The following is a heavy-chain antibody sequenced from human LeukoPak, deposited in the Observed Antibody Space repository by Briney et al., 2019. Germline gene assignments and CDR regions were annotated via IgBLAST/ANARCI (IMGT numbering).Heavy chain of an antibody. V-gene: IGHV1-8*01. CDR1: GYTFSTYD. J-gene: IGHJ3*02. CDR3: ARGGTIYDTILEDPFDI. D-gene: IGHD3-22*01. CDR2: MNPNSGNT. Sequence: ASVKVSCKASGYTFSTYDINWVRQAPGQGLEWMGWMNPNSGNTGYGQEFQGRVAMTRDTSISTAYMELRSLISDDTAVYYCARGGTIYDTILEDPFDIWGQGTMVTVSS.